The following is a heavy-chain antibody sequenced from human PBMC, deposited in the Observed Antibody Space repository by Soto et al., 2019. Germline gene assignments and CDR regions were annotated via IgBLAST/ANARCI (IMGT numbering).Heavy chain of an antibody. CDR1: GGTFSSYA. V-gene: IGHV1-69*13. CDR2: IIPIFGTA. CDR3: ARGSGSYSSYYYYGMDV. D-gene: IGHD1-26*01. Sequence: ASVKVSCKASGGTFSSYAISWVRQAPGQGLEWMGGIIPIFGTANYAQKFQGRVTITADESTSTAYMELSSLRSEDTAVYYCARGSGSYSSYYYYGMDVWGQGTTVTVSS. J-gene: IGHJ6*02.